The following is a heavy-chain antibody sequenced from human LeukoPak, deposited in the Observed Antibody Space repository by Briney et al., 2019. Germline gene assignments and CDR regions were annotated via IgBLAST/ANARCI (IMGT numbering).Heavy chain of an antibody. CDR1: GFTFSSYA. CDR3: ARVTMAEWYSGYDPWYFDL. V-gene: IGHV3-30-3*01. CDR2: ISYDGSNK. J-gene: IGHJ2*01. Sequence: PGGSLRLSCAASGFTFSSYAMHWVRQAPGKGLEWVAVISYDGSNKYYADSVKGRFTISRDNSKNTLYLQMNSLRAEDTAVYYCARVTMAEWYSGYDPWYFDLWGRGTLVTVSS. D-gene: IGHD5-12*01.